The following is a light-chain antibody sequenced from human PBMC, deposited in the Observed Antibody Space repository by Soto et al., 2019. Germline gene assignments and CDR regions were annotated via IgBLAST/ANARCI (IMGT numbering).Light chain of an antibody. J-gene: IGKJ2*01. CDR2: GAS. CDR1: QSVNSDY. V-gene: IGKV3-20*01. Sequence: EIVLTQSPGTLSLSPGERATLSCRASQSVNSDYLAWYQQKPGQAPRLLIYGASSRATGFTDRFSSSGSGTDFTLTISRLEPEDVAVYFCQQYDGSPGTFGQGTKLEIK. CDR3: QQYDGSPGT.